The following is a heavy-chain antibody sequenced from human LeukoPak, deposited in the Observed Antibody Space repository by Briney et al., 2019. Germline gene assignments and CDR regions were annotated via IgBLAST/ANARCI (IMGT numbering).Heavy chain of an antibody. Sequence: GGSLRLSCAASEFTFSSYAMSWVRQAPGKGLEWVTAISGSGGSTYYADSVKGRFTSSRDNSRNTLYLQMNGLREEDTAVYYCAKDGPSNWGSWFWGQGTLVTVSS. CDR2: ISGSGGST. CDR1: EFTFSSYA. CDR3: AKDGPSNWGSWF. D-gene: IGHD7-27*01. V-gene: IGHV3-23*01. J-gene: IGHJ4*02.